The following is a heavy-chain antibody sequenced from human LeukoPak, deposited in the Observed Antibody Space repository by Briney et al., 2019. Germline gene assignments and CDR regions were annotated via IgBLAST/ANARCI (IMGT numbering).Heavy chain of an antibody. CDR2: IIPIFGTA. CDR3: ASNLDYISSGVAPYYYYYYMDV. D-gene: IGHD4-11*01. V-gene: IGHV1-69*05. J-gene: IGHJ6*03. Sequence: SVKVSCKAPGGTFSSYAISWVRQAPGQGLEWMGGIIPIFGTANYAQKFQGRVTITTDESTSTAYMELSSLRSEDTAVYYCASNLDYISSGVAPYYYYYYMDVWGKGTTVTVSS. CDR1: GGTFSSYA.